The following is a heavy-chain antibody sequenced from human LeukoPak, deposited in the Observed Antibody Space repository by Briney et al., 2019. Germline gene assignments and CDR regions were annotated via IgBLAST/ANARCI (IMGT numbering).Heavy chain of an antibody. Sequence: GGSLRLSCAASGFTFSSYAMSWVRQAPGKGLEWVSAISGSGGSTYYADSVKGRFTISRDNSKNTLYLQMSSLRAEDTAVYYWAKGSGYCSSTSCYGDFDYWGQGILVTVSS. CDR2: ISGSGGST. V-gene: IGHV3-23*01. J-gene: IGHJ4*02. D-gene: IGHD2-2*03. CDR3: AKGSGYCSSTSCYGDFDY. CDR1: GFTFSSYA.